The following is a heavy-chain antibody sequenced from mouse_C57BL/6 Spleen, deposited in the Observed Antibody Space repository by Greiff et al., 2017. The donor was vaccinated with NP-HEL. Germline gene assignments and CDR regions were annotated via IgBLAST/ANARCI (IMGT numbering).Heavy chain of an antibody. CDR1: GYTFTDYY. D-gene: IGHD2-12*01. Sequence: EVQLQQSGPELVKPGASVKISCKASGYTFTDYYMNWVKQSHGKSLEWIGDINPNNGGTSYNQKFKGKATLTVDKSSSTAYMELRSLTSEDSAVYYCARGDTRSYAMDYWGQGTSVTVSS. J-gene: IGHJ4*01. CDR3: ARGDTRSYAMDY. CDR2: INPNNGGT. V-gene: IGHV1-26*01.